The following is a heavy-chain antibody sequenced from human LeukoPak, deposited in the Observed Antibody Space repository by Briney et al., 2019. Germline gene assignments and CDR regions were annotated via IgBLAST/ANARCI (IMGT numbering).Heavy chain of an antibody. CDR2: IWFDGSNK. CDR1: EFTFSTYG. J-gene: IGHJ4*02. Sequence: GGSLRLSCAASEFTFSTYGMHWVRQAPGKGLEWVAVIWFDGSNKYYADSVKGRFTISRDNSKNTLYLQMNSLRAGDTAVYYCARVFGHLSSFDYWGQGTLVTVSS. D-gene: IGHD3-16*02. V-gene: IGHV3-33*01. CDR3: ARVFGHLSSFDY.